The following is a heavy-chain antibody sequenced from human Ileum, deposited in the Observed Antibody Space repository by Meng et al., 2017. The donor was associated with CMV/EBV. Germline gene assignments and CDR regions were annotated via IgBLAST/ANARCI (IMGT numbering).Heavy chain of an antibody. CDR1: GYTFSGYY. V-gene: IGHV1-2*02. D-gene: IGHD3-10*01. CDR3: ARGSWIGELEYFQH. CDR2: INPKGGGT. Sequence: SGYTFSGYYLHWVRQAPGQGLEWMGWINPKGGGTKYAQKFQGGVTMTRDTSISTAYMELSGLRSDDTAIYYCARGSWIGELEYFQHWGQGTLVTVSS. J-gene: IGHJ1*01.